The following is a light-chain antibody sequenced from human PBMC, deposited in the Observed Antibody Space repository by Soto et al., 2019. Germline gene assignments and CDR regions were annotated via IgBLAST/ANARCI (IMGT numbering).Light chain of an antibody. V-gene: IGLV2-8*01. CDR1: TRDVGGYNY. J-gene: IGLJ3*02. CDR2: EVT. Sequence: QSVLTQPPSASGSLGQSVTISCTGNTRDVGGYNYVSWYQQHPGKAPKLIIYEVTKRPSGVPDRFSGSKSGNTASLTVSGLQAEDEADYYCSSYAGSKNVVFGGGTKLTVL. CDR3: SSYAGSKNVV.